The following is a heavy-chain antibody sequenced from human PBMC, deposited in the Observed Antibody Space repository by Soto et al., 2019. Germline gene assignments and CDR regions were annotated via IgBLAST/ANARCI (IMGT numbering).Heavy chain of an antibody. V-gene: IGHV3-30*03. J-gene: IGHJ4*02. D-gene: IGHD3-10*01. CDR2: ISYDGSNK. CDR1: GFTFSSYG. CDR3: APWFGAFDY. Sequence: QVQLVESGGGVVQPGRSLRLSCAASGFTFSSYGMHWVRQAPGKGLEWVALISYDGSNKYYADSVKGRFTISRDNSKNTLYLQMNSLRAEDTAVYYCAPWFGAFDYWGQGTRVTVSS.